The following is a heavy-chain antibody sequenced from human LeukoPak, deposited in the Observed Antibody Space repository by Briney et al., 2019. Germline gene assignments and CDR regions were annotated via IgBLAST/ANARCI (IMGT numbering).Heavy chain of an antibody. D-gene: IGHD3-10*01. V-gene: IGHV4-34*01. J-gene: IGHJ6*02. CDR2: INHSGST. CDR3: ARGSYYGLGSYYYYYYYGMDV. Sequence: SETLSLTCAVYGGSFSGYYWSWIRQPPGKGLEWIGEINHSGSTNYNPSLKSRVTISVDTSKNQFSLKLSSVTAADTAVYYCARGSYYGLGSYYYYYYYGMDVWGQGTTVTVSS. CDR1: GGSFSGYY.